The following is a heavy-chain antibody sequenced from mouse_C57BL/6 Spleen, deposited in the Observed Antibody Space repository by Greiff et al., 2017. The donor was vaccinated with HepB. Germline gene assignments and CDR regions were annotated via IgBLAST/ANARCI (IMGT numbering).Heavy chain of an antibody. V-gene: IGHV1-50*01. CDR1: GYTFTSYW. CDR3: ARSGFTTVPNWYFDV. CDR2: IDPSDSYT. D-gene: IGHD1-1*01. Sequence: VQLQQPGAELVKPGASVKLSCKASGYTFTSYWMQWVKQRPGQGLEWIGEIDPSDSYTNYNQKFKGKATLTVDTSSSTAYMPLSSLTSEDSAVYYCARSGFTTVPNWYFDVWGTGTTVTVSS. J-gene: IGHJ1*03.